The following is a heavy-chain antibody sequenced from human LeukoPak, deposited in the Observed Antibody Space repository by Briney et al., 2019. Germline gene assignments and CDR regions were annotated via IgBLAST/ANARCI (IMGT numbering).Heavy chain of an antibody. CDR2: IYSGGNT. CDR1: GFIVSSSY. V-gene: IGHV3-53*01. D-gene: IGHD1-26*01. Sequence: GGSLRLSCAASGFIVSSSYMSWVRQAPGKGLEWVSVIYSGGNTYYADSVRSRFTISRDNSKNMLFLQMNSLRAEDTALYYCAKDQSPHYSYSDFDYWGQGTLVTVSS. CDR3: AKDQSPHYSYSDFDY. J-gene: IGHJ4*02.